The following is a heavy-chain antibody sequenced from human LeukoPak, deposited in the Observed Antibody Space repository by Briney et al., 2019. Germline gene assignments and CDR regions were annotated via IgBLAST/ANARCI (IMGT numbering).Heavy chain of an antibody. J-gene: IGHJ4*02. CDR3: ARDPDYYDTNGHGGY. V-gene: IGHV3-7*01. Sequence: GGSLTLSCVGSGFSFSSYWMSWVRQAPGQGLEGVANIKKDESEKFYVDSVNGRFTISRDNAKNSLYLQMNSLRVEDTAVYYCARDPDYYDTNGHGGYWGQGTLVTVSS. CDR2: IKKDESEK. D-gene: IGHD3-22*01. CDR1: GFSFSSYW.